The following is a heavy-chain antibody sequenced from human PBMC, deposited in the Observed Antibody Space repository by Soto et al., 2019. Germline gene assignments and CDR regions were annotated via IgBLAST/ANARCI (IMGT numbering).Heavy chain of an antibody. J-gene: IGHJ5*02. CDR2: IYYSGST. V-gene: IGHV4-39*01. Sequence: PSEPRSLNCTVSRDSICRCRYYYGWIRQPPGKGLEWIGSIYYSGSTYYNPSLKSRVTISVDTSKNQFSLKLSSVTAADTAVYYCARPSWDYYGSGSYYWFDPWGQGTLVTVSS. CDR1: RDSICRCRYY. CDR3: ARPSWDYYGSGSYYWFDP. D-gene: IGHD3-10*01.